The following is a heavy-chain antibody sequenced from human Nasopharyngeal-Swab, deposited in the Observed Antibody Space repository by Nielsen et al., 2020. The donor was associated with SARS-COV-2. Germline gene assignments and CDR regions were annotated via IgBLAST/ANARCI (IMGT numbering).Heavy chain of an antibody. D-gene: IGHD1-26*01. V-gene: IGHV4-34*01. Sequence: SETLSLTCAVYGGSLSSYYWSWVSQPPGKGLEWVGEINHSGSTNYNPSLKSRVTISVDTSKNQFSLKLSSVTTADTAVYYCARDSGSYSNYYGMDVWGQGTTVTVSS. J-gene: IGHJ6*02. CDR2: INHSGST. CDR1: GGSLSSYY. CDR3: ARDSGSYSNYYGMDV.